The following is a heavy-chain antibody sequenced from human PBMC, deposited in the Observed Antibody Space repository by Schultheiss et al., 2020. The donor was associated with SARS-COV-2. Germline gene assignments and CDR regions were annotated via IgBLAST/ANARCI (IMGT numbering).Heavy chain of an antibody. CDR3: ARPDGDYALYGMDV. Sequence: SETLSLTCSVYGYSISSGHHWGWIRQPPGKGLEWIGSINHSGSTYYNPSLKSRGTISVDTSKNQFSLKLSSVTAADTAVYYCARPDGDYALYGMDVWGQGTTVTVSS. J-gene: IGHJ6*02. D-gene: IGHD4-17*01. CDR1: GYSISSGHH. CDR2: INHSGST. V-gene: IGHV4-38-2*01.